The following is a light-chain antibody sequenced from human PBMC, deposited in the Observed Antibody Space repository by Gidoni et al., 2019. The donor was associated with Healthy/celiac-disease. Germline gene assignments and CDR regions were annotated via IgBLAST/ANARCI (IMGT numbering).Light chain of an antibody. J-gene: IGKJ2*01. CDR1: QSVLYSDNNKNY. V-gene: IGKV4-1*01. Sequence: DIVMTQSPDSLAVSLGERATINCKSSQSVLYSDNNKNYLAWYHQKPGQPPKLLIYWASTRESGVPDRFSGSGSGTDFTLTISSLQAEDVAVYYCQQYYSTPRTFGQGTKLEI. CDR2: WAS. CDR3: QQYYSTPRT.